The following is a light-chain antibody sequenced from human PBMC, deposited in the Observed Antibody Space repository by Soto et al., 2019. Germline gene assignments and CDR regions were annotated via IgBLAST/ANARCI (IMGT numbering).Light chain of an antibody. CDR3: CSYTICRPLGV. Sequence: QSVLTQPASVSGSPGQSITISCTGTSSDVGGYNYVSWYQQHPGKAPKLMIYDVSNRPSGVSNRFSGSKSGNTASLTISGLQAGDEVDYYCCSYTICRPLGVFATGTXVTV. CDR2: DVS. J-gene: IGLJ1*01. V-gene: IGLV2-14*01. CDR1: SSDVGGYNY.